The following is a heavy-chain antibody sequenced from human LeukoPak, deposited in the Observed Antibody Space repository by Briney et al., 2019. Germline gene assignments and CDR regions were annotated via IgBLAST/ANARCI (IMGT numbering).Heavy chain of an antibody. Sequence: SETLSLTCAVYGGSFSGYYWSWIRQPPGKGLEWIGEINHSGSTNYNPSLKSRVTISVDTSKNQFSLKLSSVTAADTAVYYCASFDYGNPDYWGQGTLVTVSS. V-gene: IGHV4-34*01. CDR2: INHSGST. CDR3: ASFDYGNPDY. CDR1: GGSFSGYY. D-gene: IGHD4-17*01. J-gene: IGHJ4*02.